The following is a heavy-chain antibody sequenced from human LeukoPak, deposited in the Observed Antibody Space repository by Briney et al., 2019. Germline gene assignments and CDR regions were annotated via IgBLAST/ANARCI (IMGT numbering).Heavy chain of an antibody. CDR1: GGSISTYY. J-gene: IGHJ3*02. Sequence: SETLSLTCIVSGGSISTYYWSWIRQPPGKGLEWIGYIYYSGGTDYNPSLKSRVSMSVDTSKNQFSLKLSSVTAADTAVYYCARAAGGSGWYFDGTVGDGGAFDIWGQGTMVTVSS. CDR2: IYYSGGT. V-gene: IGHV4-59*01. CDR3: ARAAGGSGWYFDGTVGDGGAFDI. D-gene: IGHD6-19*01.